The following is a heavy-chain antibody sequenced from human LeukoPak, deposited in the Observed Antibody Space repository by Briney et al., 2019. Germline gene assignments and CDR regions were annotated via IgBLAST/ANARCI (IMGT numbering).Heavy chain of an antibody. CDR2: IWYDGSNK. CDR1: GFTFSSYG. Sequence: GGSLRLSCAAPGFTFSSYGMHWVRQAPGKGLEWVAVIWYDGSNKYYADSVKGRFTISRDNSKNTLYLQMNSLRAEDTAVYYCAREIGYDSSGYLPGYDYWGQGTLVTVSS. CDR3: AREIGYDSSGYLPGYDY. J-gene: IGHJ4*02. V-gene: IGHV3-33*01. D-gene: IGHD3-22*01.